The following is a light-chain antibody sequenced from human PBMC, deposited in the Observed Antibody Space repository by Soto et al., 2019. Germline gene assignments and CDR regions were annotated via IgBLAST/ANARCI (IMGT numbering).Light chain of an antibody. V-gene: IGKV3-15*01. Sequence: EIVMTQSPATLSVSPGERATLSCRASQSVSSNLAWYQQKPGQAPRLLIYGASTRATGIPARFSGSGSGTDFTLTISRLEAEDFAVYYCQQYGGSPRTFGQGTKVDIK. CDR2: GAS. J-gene: IGKJ1*01. CDR3: QQYGGSPRT. CDR1: QSVSSN.